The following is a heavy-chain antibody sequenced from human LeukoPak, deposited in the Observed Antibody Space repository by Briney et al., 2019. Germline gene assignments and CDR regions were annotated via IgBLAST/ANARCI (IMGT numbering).Heavy chain of an antibody. CDR1: GVSVSSGSYY. Sequence: SETLSLTCAVSGVSVSSGSYYWSWIRQPAGKGLEWIGRIYTSGSTNYNPSLKSRVTISVDTSKNQFSLKLSSVTAADTAVYYCAGDWVDYSGNNWFDPWGQGTLVTVSS. J-gene: IGHJ5*02. D-gene: IGHD3-10*01. CDR2: IYTSGST. CDR3: AGDWVDYSGNNWFDP. V-gene: IGHV4-61*02.